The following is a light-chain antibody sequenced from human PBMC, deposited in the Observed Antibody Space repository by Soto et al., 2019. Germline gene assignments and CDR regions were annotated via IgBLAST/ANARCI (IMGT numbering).Light chain of an antibody. V-gene: IGKV3-20*01. Sequence: ESVLTQSPGTLSLSPGERVTISCRASQSVSNNYLAWYQQKPGQAPRLLIYAASNRARGIPDRFGGSGSCTDFTITVRRLESEDYAVYYCQQYGSAPWTFGQGTKVE. CDR3: QQYGSAPWT. CDR2: AAS. CDR1: QSVSNNY. J-gene: IGKJ1*01.